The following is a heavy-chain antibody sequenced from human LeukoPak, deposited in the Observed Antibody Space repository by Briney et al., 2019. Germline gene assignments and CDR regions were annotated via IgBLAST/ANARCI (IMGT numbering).Heavy chain of an antibody. V-gene: IGHV1-24*01. D-gene: IGHD1-26*01. CDR2: FDPEDGET. Sequence: ASVKVSCKVSGYTLTELSMHWVRQAPGKGLEWMGGFDPEDGETIFAQKFQGRVTMTEDTSTDTAYMELSSLRSEDTAVYYCATVGPMGDPRTFDYWGQGTLVTVSS. CDR3: ATVGPMGDPRTFDY. CDR1: GYTLTELS. J-gene: IGHJ4*02.